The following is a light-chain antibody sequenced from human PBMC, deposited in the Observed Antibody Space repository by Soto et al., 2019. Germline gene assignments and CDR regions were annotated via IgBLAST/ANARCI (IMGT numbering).Light chain of an antibody. J-gene: IGKJ5*01. CDR2: AAS. V-gene: IGKV1-39*01. CDR1: QSISNY. CDR3: QQGYSTLIT. Sequence: DIQMTQSPSSLSASVGDRVSITCRASQSISNYLNWYQQKPGKAPKVLIYAASSLQSGVPSRFSGSGSGTDFTLTISSLQPEDFATYYCQQGYSTLITFGQGTRWRL.